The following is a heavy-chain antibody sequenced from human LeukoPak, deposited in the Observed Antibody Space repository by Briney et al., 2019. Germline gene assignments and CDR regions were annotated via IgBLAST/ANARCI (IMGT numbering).Heavy chain of an antibody. CDR1: GYTFTSYA. Sequence: ASVKVSCKASGYTFTSYAMNWVRQAPGQGLEWMGWINTNTGNPTHAQGFTGRFVFSLDTSVSTAYLQISSLKAEDTAVYYCARAGSSGWYLKSDNWFDPWGQGTLVTVSS. CDR2: INTNTGNP. J-gene: IGHJ5*02. CDR3: ARAGSSGWYLKSDNWFDP. V-gene: IGHV7-4-1*02. D-gene: IGHD6-19*01.